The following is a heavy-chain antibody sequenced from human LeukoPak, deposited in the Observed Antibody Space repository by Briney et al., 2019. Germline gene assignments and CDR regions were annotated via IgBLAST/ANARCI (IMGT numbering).Heavy chain of an antibody. J-gene: IGHJ3*02. D-gene: IGHD4-23*01. V-gene: IGHV1-18*01. CDR2: ISAYNGNT. CDR1: GYTFTSYD. CDR3: ARALRLRWAFDI. Sequence: ASVKVSCKASGYTFTSYDISWVRQAPGQGLEWMGWISAYNGNTNYAQKLQGRVTMTTDTSTSTAYMELRSLRSDDTAVYYCARALRLRWAFDIWGQGTMVTVSS.